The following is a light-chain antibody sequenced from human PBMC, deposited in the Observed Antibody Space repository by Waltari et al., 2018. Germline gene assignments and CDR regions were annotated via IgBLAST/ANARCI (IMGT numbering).Light chain of an antibody. CDR2: EVK. J-gene: IGLJ1*01. CDR1: SLAVESYNL. CDR3: CSYAGTSIYV. V-gene: IGLV2-23*02. Sequence: QSALTQPASVSGSPGPSLTLSCPGSSLAVESYNLVSWYQQNPGKAPKLIIYEVKKRPSGVSYRFSGTKSGNTASLTISGLQADDEADYYCCSYAGTSIYVFGTGTKVTV.